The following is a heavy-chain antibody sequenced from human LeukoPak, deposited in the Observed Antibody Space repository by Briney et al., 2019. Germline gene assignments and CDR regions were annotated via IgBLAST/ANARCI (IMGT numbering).Heavy chain of an antibody. J-gene: IGHJ4*02. Sequence: GGSLRLSCTVSGFTLSSYEMSWIRQAPGKGLEWVSSIEYGETSTHYADAVKGRFTISRDNSKNTLYLQLNSLSDEDTAVYFCARSSGWYGISWGQGTLVTVSS. CDR1: GFTLSSYE. CDR2: IEYGETST. V-gene: IGHV3-23*01. CDR3: ARSSGWYGIS. D-gene: IGHD6-19*01.